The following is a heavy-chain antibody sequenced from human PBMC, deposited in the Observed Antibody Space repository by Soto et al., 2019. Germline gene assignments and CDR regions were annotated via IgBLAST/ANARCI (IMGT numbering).Heavy chain of an antibody. CDR3: SRVQLPLYYFDY. CDR1: GFTFSSYS. J-gene: IGHJ4*02. V-gene: IGHV3-21*01. D-gene: IGHD2-2*01. CDR2: ISSSSSYI. Sequence: EVQLVESGGGLVKPGGSLRLSCAASGFTFSSYSMNWVRQAPGKGLEWVSSISSSSSYIYYADSVKGRFTISRDNAKNSLYLQMNSLRAEDTAVYYCSRVQLPLYYFDYWGQGTLVTVSS.